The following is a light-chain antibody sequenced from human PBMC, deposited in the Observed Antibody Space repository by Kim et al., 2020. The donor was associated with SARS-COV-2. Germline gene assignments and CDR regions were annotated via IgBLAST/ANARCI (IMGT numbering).Light chain of an antibody. CDR1: GGGIATAY. Sequence: NFMLTQPHSVSESPGNTVTISCTRIGGGIATAYVQWFQQRPGTSPINVIYGDHQRPSGVPARFSGSIDVSSNSASLTISGLKTEDEADYYCHSSDSTHWVFGGGTQLTVL. CDR2: GDH. CDR3: HSSDSTHWV. V-gene: IGLV6-57*01. J-gene: IGLJ3*02.